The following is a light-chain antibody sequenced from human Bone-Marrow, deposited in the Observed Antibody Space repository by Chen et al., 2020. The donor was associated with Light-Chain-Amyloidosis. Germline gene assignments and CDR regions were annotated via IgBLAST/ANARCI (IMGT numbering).Light chain of an antibody. CDR1: SSNIGKNF. CDR3: GTWDNRLSAVI. Sequence: QSVLTQPPSVSAAPGQKVTISCSGSSSNIGKNFVTWHRQVPGAAPKVVIFDNDKRPSGIPDRFSSSKSAESATLGITGLQTGDEADYYCGTWDNRLSAVIFGGGTRVTVL. CDR2: DND. J-gene: IGLJ6*01. V-gene: IGLV1-51*01.